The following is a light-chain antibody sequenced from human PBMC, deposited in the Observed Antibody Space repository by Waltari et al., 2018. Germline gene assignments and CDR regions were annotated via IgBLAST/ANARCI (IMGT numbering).Light chain of an antibody. CDR2: DVS. CDR1: QSVSSY. J-gene: IGKJ4*01. V-gene: IGKV3-11*01. Sequence: EIVLTQSPAPLSLSPGESATLSCRASQSVSSYLAWYQQKPGQAPRLLIYDVSNRATGIPARFSGSGSGTDFTLTISSLESEDFAVYYCQQRGNWPLTFGGGTKVEIK. CDR3: QQRGNWPLT.